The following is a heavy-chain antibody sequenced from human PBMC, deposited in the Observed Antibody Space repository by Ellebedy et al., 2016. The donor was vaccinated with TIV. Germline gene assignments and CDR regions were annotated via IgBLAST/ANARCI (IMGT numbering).Heavy chain of an antibody. Sequence: SETLSLXCIVSAGSISSSSYYWGWIRQPPGKGLEWIGSIYYSGSTYYNPSLKSRVTISVDTSKNQFSLKLSSVTAADTAVYYCALIAVADKTLFDYWGQGTLVTGSS. CDR1: AGSISSSSYY. J-gene: IGHJ4*02. CDR3: ALIAVADKTLFDY. V-gene: IGHV4-39*01. D-gene: IGHD6-19*01. CDR2: IYYSGST.